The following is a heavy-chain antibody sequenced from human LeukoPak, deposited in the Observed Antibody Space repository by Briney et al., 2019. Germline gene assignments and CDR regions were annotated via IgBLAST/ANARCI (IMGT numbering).Heavy chain of an antibody. CDR2: INHSGST. J-gene: IGHJ3*02. D-gene: IGHD5-18*01. Sequence: PSETLSLTCAVYGGSFSGYYWSWIRQPPGKGLEWIGEINHSGSTNYNPSLKSRVTISVDTSKNQFSLKLSSVTAADTAVYYCARDGYSYGHAFDIWGQGTMVTVSS. V-gene: IGHV4-34*01. CDR1: GGSFSGYY. CDR3: ARDGYSYGHAFDI.